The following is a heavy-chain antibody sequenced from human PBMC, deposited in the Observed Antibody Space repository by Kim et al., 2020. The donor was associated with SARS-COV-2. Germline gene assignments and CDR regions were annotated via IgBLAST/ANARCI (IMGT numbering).Heavy chain of an antibody. J-gene: IGHJ6*01. Sequence: GGSLRLSCAASGFTFSSSAMSWVRQAPGKGLEWVAGISGSGDSTSYADAVKGRFSISSANSKNKLNLQMNSLRVEDTAASYCAKAQVGATIYYYGMAVW. CDR3: AKAQVGATIYYYGMAV. CDR2: ISGSGDST. CDR1: GFTFSSSA. V-gene: IGHV3-23*01. D-gene: IGHD1-26*01.